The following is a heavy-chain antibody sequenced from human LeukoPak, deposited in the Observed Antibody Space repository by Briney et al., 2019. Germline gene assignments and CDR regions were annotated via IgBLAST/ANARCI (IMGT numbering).Heavy chain of an antibody. J-gene: IGHJ5*02. Sequence: GGSLRLSCAASGFTFSSYGMHWVRQAPGKGLEWVAVISYDGSNKYYADSVKGRFTISRDNSKNTLYLQMNSLRAEDTAVYYCAKDWGSSDWFDPWGQGTLVTVSS. CDR2: ISYDGSNK. V-gene: IGHV3-30*18. D-gene: IGHD3-16*01. CDR3: AKDWGSSDWFDP. CDR1: GFTFSSYG.